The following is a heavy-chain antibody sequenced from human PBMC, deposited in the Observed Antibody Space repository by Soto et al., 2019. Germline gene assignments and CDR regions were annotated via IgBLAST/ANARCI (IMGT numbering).Heavy chain of an antibody. Sequence: PGGSLRLSCAASGFTFSSYSMHWVRQAPGKGLEWVSYISPSSSSIYYADSVKGRFTISRDNAKNSLYLQMNSLRAEDTAVYYCARDYTYYYDSSGYWFDYWGQGTLVTVSS. V-gene: IGHV3-48*01. CDR3: ARDYTYYYDSSGYWFDY. CDR2: ISPSSSSI. D-gene: IGHD3-22*01. CDR1: GFTFSSYS. J-gene: IGHJ4*02.